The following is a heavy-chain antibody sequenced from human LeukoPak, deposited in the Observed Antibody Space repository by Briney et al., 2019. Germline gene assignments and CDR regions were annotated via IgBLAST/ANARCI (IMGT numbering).Heavy chain of an antibody. CDR1: GGSFSGYY. Sequence: PSETLSLTCAVYGGSFSGYYWSWIRQPPGKGLEWIGEINHSGSTNYNPSLKSRVTISVDTSKNQFSLKLSSVTAADTAVYYCATQTAGYDYVWGSYRSSEWFDPWGQGTLVTVSS. CDR3: ATQTAGYDYVWGSYRSSEWFDP. J-gene: IGHJ5*02. V-gene: IGHV4-34*01. CDR2: INHSGST. D-gene: IGHD3-16*02.